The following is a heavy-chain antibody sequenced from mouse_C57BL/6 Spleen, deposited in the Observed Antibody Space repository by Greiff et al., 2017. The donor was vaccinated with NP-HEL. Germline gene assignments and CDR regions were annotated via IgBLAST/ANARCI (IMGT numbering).Heavy chain of an antibody. CDR2: INYDGSST. CDR3: AREATTVVGGVYFDY. V-gene: IGHV5-16*01. Sequence: EVKLVESEGGLVQPGSSMKLSCTASGFTFSDYYMAWVRQVPEKGLEWVANINYDGSSTYYLDSLKSRFIISRDNAKNILYLQMSSLKSEDTATYYCAREATTVVGGVYFDYWGQGTTLTVSS. D-gene: IGHD1-1*01. CDR1: GFTFSDYY. J-gene: IGHJ2*01.